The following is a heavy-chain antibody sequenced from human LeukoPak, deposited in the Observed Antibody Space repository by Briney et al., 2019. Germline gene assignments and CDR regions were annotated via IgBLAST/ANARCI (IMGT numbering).Heavy chain of an antibody. V-gene: IGHV1-69*13. CDR2: IIPIFGTA. CDR3: ARGSLSQQLVPHPYYYYYMDV. Sequence: GASVKVSCKASGGTFSSYAISWVRQAPGQGLEWMGGIIPIFGTANYAQKFQGRVTITADESTSTAYMELSSLRSEDTAVYYCARGSLSQQLVPHPYYYYYMDVWGKGTTVTVSS. J-gene: IGHJ6*03. CDR1: GGTFSSYA. D-gene: IGHD6-13*01.